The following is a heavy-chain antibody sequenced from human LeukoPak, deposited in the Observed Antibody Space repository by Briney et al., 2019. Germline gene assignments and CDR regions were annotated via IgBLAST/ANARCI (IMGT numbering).Heavy chain of an antibody. Sequence: PSATLSLTCSVSGGSFSGSYWSWIRQPPGKGLEWIGEINHSGTTNYNPSLASRVTVSVDTSKNQFSLNLSSVTAADTAIYYCARRGRFGVGFDPWAREPWSPSPQ. J-gene: IGHJ5*02. D-gene: IGHD3-10*01. CDR3: ARRGRFGVGFDP. CDR1: GGSFSGSY. V-gene: IGHV4-34*01. CDR2: INHSGTT.